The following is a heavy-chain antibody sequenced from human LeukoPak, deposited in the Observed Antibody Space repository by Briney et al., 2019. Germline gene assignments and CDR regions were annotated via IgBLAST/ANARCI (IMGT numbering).Heavy chain of an antibody. D-gene: IGHD3-10*01. CDR2: IYYSGST. J-gene: IGHJ3*02. V-gene: IGHV4-59*01. CDR3: AGGGITMVRGVIIADAFDI. Sequence: SETLSLTCTVSGGSISSYYWSWIRQPPGKGLEWIGYIYYSGSTNYNPSLKSRVTISVDTSKNQFSLKLSSVTAADTAVYYCAGGGITMVRGVIIADAFDIWAKGQWSPSLQ. CDR1: GGSISSYY.